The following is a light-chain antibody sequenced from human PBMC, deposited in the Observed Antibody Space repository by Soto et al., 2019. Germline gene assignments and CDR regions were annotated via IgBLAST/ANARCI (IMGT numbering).Light chain of an antibody. CDR1: SSNIGAGND. CDR3: QSYDSSLRGYV. Sequence: QSVLTQPPSVSGAPGQRVTISCTGGSSNIGAGNDAQWYQQLPGTAPKLLIFGNNNRPSGVPDRFSGSKSGTSASLAISGLQAEDEADYYCQSYDSSLRGYVFGTGTQVTVL. V-gene: IGLV1-40*01. CDR2: GNN. J-gene: IGLJ1*01.